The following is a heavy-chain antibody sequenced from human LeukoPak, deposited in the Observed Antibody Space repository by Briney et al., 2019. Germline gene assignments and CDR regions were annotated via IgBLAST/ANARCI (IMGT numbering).Heavy chain of an antibody. CDR3: ARHAYYGAKDFDY. D-gene: IGHD4-23*01. V-gene: IGHV4-39*01. CDR1: GDSISSSSYY. CDR2: IYNSGST. J-gene: IGHJ4*02. Sequence: SETLSLTCIVSGDSISSSSYYWGWIRQPPGTGLEWIGSIYNSGSTHYNPSLKSRVTISVGTSKNQFSLKLSSVTAADTAVYYCARHAYYGAKDFDYWGQGTLVTVSS.